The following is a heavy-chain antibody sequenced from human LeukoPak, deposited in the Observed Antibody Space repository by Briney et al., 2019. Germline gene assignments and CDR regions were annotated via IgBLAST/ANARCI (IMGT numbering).Heavy chain of an antibody. J-gene: IGHJ6*02. Sequence: GGSLRLSCAASGFTFSSYSMNWVRQAPGKGLEWVSSISSSSSYIYYADSVKGRFTISRDNAKNSLYLQMNSLRAEDTAVYYCARVTREWLEPRVYYGMDVWGQGTTVTVSS. CDR1: GFTFSSYS. D-gene: IGHD6-19*01. CDR2: ISSSSSYI. CDR3: ARVTREWLEPRVYYGMDV. V-gene: IGHV3-21*01.